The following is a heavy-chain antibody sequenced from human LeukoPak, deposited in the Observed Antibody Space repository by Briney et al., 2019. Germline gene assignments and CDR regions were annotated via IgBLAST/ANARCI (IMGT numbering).Heavy chain of an antibody. CDR3: ARGDSSSWSNYFDP. CDR1: GDSIGRGSYY. J-gene: IGHJ5*02. V-gene: IGHV4-61*02. D-gene: IGHD6-13*01. Sequence: PSQTLSLTCAVSGDSIGRGSYYWGWIRQPAGKAPEWIGRIFNTGSTSYNPSLKSRVTISVDTSKNQFSLNLRSVTAADTAVYYCARGDSSSWSNYFDPWGQGTLVTVSS. CDR2: IFNTGST.